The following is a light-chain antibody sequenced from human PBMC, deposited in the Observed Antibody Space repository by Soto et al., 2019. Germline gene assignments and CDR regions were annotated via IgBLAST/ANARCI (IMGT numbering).Light chain of an antibody. V-gene: IGKV1D-13*01. CDR3: QQFNNYPI. Sequence: AIQLTQSPSSLSASVGDRVTITCRASQGISSALAWYQQKPGKAPKLLIYDASSLESGVPSRFSGSRSGTDFTLTISSLQPEDFATYYCQQFNNYPIFGPGTKVDIK. CDR1: QGISSA. CDR2: DAS. J-gene: IGKJ3*01.